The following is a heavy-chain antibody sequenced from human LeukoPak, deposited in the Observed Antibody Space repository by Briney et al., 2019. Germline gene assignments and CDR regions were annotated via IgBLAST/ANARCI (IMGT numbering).Heavy chain of an antibody. CDR3: ARRADADWYFDL. CDR1: GGSISSYY. V-gene: IGHV4-59*08. J-gene: IGHJ2*01. CDR2: IYYSGST. Sequence: PSETLPLTCTVSGGSISSYYWSWIRQPPGKGLEWIGYIYYSGSTNYNPSLKSRVTISVDTSKNQFSLKLSSVTAADTAVYYCARRADADWYFDLWGRGTLVTVSS.